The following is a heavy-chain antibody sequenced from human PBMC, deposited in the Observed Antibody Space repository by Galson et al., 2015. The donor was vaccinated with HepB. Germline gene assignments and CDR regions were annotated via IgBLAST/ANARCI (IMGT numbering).Heavy chain of an antibody. J-gene: IGHJ4*02. Sequence: SVKVSCKASGGTFSSYTISWVRQAPGQGLEWMGRIIPILGIANYAQKFQGRVTITADKSASTAYMELSSLRSEDTAVYYCARDPPANYDILTGEREGFDYWGQGTLVTVSS. CDR3: ARDPPANYDILTGEREGFDY. D-gene: IGHD3-9*01. CDR2: IIPILGIA. V-gene: IGHV1-69*04. CDR1: GGTFSSYT.